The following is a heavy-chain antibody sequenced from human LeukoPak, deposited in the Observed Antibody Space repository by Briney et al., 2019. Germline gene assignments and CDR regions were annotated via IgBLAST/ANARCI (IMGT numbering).Heavy chain of an antibody. Sequence: SETLSLTCAVSGYSISSGYYWGWIRQPPGKGLEWIGSIYHSGSTYYNPSLKSRVTISVDTSKNQFSLKLSSVTAADTAVYYCARVAVAGTGGFDPWGQGTLVTVSS. V-gene: IGHV4-38-2*01. CDR2: IYHSGST. J-gene: IGHJ5*02. D-gene: IGHD6-19*01. CDR1: GYSISSGYY. CDR3: ARVAVAGTGGFDP.